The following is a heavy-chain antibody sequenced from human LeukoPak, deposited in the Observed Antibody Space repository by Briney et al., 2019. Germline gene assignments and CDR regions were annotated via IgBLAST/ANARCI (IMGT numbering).Heavy chain of an antibody. V-gene: IGHV4-59*01. D-gene: IGHD3-10*01. CDR1: VDSISIYY. Sequence: SETLSLTCTVSVDSISIYYWSWTRQPPGKRLEWFGYIYDIGNTNYNPSLKSRVTISVDTSKNQFSLKLSSVTAADTAVYYCARGGHWLAFDSWGQG. CDR2: IYDIGNT. CDR3: ARGGHWLAFDS. J-gene: IGHJ4*02.